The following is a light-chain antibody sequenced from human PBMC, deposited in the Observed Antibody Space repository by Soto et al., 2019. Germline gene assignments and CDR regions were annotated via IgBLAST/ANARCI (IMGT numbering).Light chain of an antibody. V-gene: IGLV3-21*02. J-gene: IGLJ2*01. Sequence: SYELTQPPSVSVAPGQTASITCGGNNIGSKSVHWYRQRPGRAPVLVVYDDSDLPSGIPERFSGSKSGSTATLTISRVEAGDEADYYCQVWDRSSDVVFGGGTKVTVL. CDR2: DDS. CDR1: NIGSKS. CDR3: QVWDRSSDVV.